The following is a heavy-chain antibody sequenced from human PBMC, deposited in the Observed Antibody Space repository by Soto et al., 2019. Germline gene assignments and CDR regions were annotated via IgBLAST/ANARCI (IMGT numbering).Heavy chain of an antibody. D-gene: IGHD7-27*01. CDR1: GFTFSSYS. Sequence: EVQLVESGGGLVKPGGSLRLSCAASGFTFSSYSMNWVRQAPGKGLEWVSSISSSSSYIYYADSVKGRFTISRDNAKNSLYLEMNSLSAEDTAVYYCASGKKTGSAAFDIWGQGTMVTVSS. CDR2: ISSSSSYI. CDR3: ASGKKTGSAAFDI. J-gene: IGHJ3*02. V-gene: IGHV3-21*01.